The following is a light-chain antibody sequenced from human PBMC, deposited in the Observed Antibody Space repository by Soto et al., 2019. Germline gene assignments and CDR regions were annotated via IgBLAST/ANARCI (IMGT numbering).Light chain of an antibody. V-gene: IGKV3-15*01. Sequence: ERVMTQSPATLSVSPGERATLSCRASQSVSSNLAWYQQKPGQAPRLLIYGASTRATGIPARFSGGGSGTEFTLTISSLQSEDFAVYYCQHYNNWPPWTFGQGTKVEIK. CDR2: GAS. CDR3: QHYNNWPPWT. J-gene: IGKJ1*01. CDR1: QSVSSN.